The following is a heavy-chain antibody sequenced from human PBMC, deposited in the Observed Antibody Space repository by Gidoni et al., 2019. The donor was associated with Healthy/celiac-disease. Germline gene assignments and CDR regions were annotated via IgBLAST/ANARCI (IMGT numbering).Heavy chain of an antibody. Sequence: EVQLLESGGGVVQPGGSLRLSWAVSGFSFSSYSMTWVRQAPGKGLEWVSYISDGGTTIYYADSVKGRFTISRDNAKNSLYLQMNSLRVEDTAVYYCAGPGISSRPFEYWGQGTLATVSS. V-gene: IGHV3-48*04. CDR1: GFSFSSYS. J-gene: IGHJ4*02. CDR2: ISDGGTTI. CDR3: AGPGISSRPFEY.